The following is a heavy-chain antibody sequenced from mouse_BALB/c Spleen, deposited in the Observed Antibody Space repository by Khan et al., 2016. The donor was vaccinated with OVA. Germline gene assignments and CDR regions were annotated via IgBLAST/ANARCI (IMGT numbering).Heavy chain of an antibody. D-gene: IGHD1-2*01. CDR2: ISYSGST. V-gene: IGHV3-2*02. Sequence: EVQLQESGPGLVKPSQSLSLTCTVTGYSISSGYVWNWLRQFPGNKLEWTGYISYSGSTNYNPSLKSRISITRDTSKNQFFLQLNSVNTEDTASYYCTRTARIKYWGQGTTLTVSS. J-gene: IGHJ2*01. CDR1: GYSISSGYV. CDR3: TRTARIKY.